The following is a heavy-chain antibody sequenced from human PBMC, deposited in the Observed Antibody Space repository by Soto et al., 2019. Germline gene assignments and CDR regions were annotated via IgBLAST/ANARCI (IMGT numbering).Heavy chain of an antibody. CDR1: GGSISSSHW. CDR2: IYHTGRT. CDR3: ARHGAGFGELPIYYYGMDV. D-gene: IGHD3-10*01. Sequence: SETLSLTCAVSGGSISSSHWWSWVRQPPGKGPEWIGEIYHTGRTNYNPSLKSRVTISVDTSKNQFSLKLSSVTAADTAVYYCARHGAGFGELPIYYYGMDVWGQGTTVTVSS. V-gene: IGHV4-4*02. J-gene: IGHJ6*02.